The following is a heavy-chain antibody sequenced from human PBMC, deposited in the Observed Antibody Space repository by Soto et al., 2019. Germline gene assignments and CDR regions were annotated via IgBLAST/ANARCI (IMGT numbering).Heavy chain of an antibody. Sequence: QVQLQESGPGLVKPSETLSLTCTVSGGSVSSGSYYWSWIRQPPGKGLEWIGYIYYSGSTNYNPSLKSRVTISVDTSKNQCALKLSSVNAAYTAVYYFARGATPTWFDHCGQGTQVTVSS. CDR1: GGSVSSGSYY. V-gene: IGHV4-61*01. CDR3: ARGATPTWFDH. D-gene: IGHD5-12*01. J-gene: IGHJ5*02. CDR2: IYYSGST.